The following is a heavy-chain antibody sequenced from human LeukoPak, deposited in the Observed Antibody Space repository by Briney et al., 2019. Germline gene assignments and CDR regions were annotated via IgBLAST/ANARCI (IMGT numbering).Heavy chain of an antibody. Sequence: GGSLRLSCAASGFTVSSNYMSWVRQAPGKGLEWVSSISSSSSYIYYADSVKGRFTISRDNAKNSLYLQMNSLRAEDTAVYYCARGSETYLDYWGQGTLVTVSS. V-gene: IGHV3-21*01. CDR1: GFTVSSNY. CDR3: ARGSETYLDY. J-gene: IGHJ4*02. CDR2: ISSSSSYI.